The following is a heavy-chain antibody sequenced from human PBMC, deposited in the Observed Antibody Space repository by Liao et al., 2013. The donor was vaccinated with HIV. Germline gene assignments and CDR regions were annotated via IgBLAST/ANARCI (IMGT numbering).Heavy chain of an antibody. CDR3: ARESSNYDYYYYYYMDV. Sequence: QVQLQESGPGLVKPSETLSLTCTVSGGSISSYYWSWIRQPAGKGLEWIGRIYTSGSTNYNPSLKSRVTISVDTSKNQFSLKLSSVTAADTAVYYCARESSNYDYYYYYYMDVWGKGTTVTVSS. CDR1: GGSISSYY. D-gene: IGHD4-11*01. J-gene: IGHJ6*03. CDR2: IYTSGST. V-gene: IGHV4-4*07.